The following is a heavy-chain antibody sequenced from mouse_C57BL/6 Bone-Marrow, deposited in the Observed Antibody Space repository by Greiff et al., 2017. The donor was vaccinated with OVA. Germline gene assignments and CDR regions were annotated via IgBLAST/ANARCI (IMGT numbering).Heavy chain of an antibody. D-gene: IGHD2-13*01. Sequence: QVQLQQPGAGLVRPGSSVTLSCKASGYTFTSYWMRWVRQRPIQGLEWIGNIDPSDSATHYTQQFKDQATLTVDKSTSIVYMQLSSLTSEDSAVYYCARSCDPYFDVWGTGTTVTVSS. V-gene: IGHV1-52*01. J-gene: IGHJ1*03. CDR3: ARSCDPYFDV. CDR1: GYTFTSYW. CDR2: IDPSDSAT.